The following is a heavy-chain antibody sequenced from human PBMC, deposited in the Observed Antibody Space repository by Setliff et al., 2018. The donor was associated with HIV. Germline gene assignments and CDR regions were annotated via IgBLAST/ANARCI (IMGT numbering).Heavy chain of an antibody. CDR1: GYSFTTYW. CDR3: ARHPIHTYGYGAFDF. CDR2: IYPGDSSS. J-gene: IGHJ4*02. D-gene: IGHD5-18*01. V-gene: IGHV5-51*01. Sequence: GESLKISCKGSGYSFTTYWITWVRQMPGKGLEWMGIIYPGDSSSKYSPSFQGQVTISVDTSISTAYLQWNSLKASDTAIYYCARHPIHTYGYGAFDFWGRGTLVTVSS.